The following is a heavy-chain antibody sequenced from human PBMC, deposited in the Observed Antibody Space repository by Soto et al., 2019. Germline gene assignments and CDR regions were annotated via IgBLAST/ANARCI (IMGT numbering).Heavy chain of an antibody. D-gene: IGHD1-26*01. CDR2: VSYDGTNK. Sequence: PGGSLRLSCVASGFTFSSYAMHWVRQAPGKGLEWVAVVSYDGTNKYFADSVKGRFTIYRDNSKNTLHLQMYSLRSEDTAVYYCVRDPGGLPYWGQGTLVTVAS. CDR3: VRDPGGLPY. CDR1: GFTFSSYA. V-gene: IGHV3-30-3*01. J-gene: IGHJ4*02.